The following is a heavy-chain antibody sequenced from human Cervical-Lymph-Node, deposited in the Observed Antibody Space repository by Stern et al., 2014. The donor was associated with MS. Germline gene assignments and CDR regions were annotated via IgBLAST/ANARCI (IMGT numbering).Heavy chain of an antibody. D-gene: IGHD3-10*01. Sequence: ESGPALVKPRQTLTLTCTFSGFSLTTRGMCVSWLRPPQGQALEWLAIIDWGGETYPYTFSGARLTISKDTSKNQVHLIMTNMDPGDTATYYGARLAGTDGSYGWLDRWGQGTLVTVSS. CDR3: ARLAGTDGSYGWLDR. CDR2: IDWGGET. J-gene: IGHJ5*02. CDR1: GFSLTTRGMC. V-gene: IGHV2-70*01.